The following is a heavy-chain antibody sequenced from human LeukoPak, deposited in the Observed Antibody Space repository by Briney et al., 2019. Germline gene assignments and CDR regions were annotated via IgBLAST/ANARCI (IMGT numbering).Heavy chain of an antibody. CDR3: ARQVVTMVRGVIAEFDY. Sequence: SETLSLTCTVSGGSISSSSYYWGWIRQPPGKGLEWIGSIYYSGSTYYNPSLKSRVTISVDTSKNQFSLKLSSVTAADTAVYYCARQVVTMVRGVIAEFDYWGQGTLVTVSS. J-gene: IGHJ4*02. CDR2: IYYSGST. CDR1: GGSISSSSYY. V-gene: IGHV4-39*01. D-gene: IGHD3-10*01.